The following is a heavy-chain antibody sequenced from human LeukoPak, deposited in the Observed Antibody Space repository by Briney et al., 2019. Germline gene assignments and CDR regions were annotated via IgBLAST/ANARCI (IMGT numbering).Heavy chain of an antibody. D-gene: IGHD6-13*01. J-gene: IGHJ3*02. CDR2: IYYSGSI. Sequence: SETLSLTCTVSGGSISSYYWSWIRQPPGKGLEWIGYIYYSGSINYNPSLKSRVTISVDTSKNQFSLKLSSVTAADTAVYYCASQQLNDAFDIWGQGTMVTVSS. CDR3: ASQQLNDAFDI. V-gene: IGHV4-59*01. CDR1: GGSISSYY.